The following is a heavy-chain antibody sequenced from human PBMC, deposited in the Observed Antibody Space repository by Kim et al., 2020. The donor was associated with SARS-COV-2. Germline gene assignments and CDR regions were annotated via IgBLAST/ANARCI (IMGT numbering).Heavy chain of an antibody. CDR1: GYTFSNYY. D-gene: IGHD5-18*01. CDR3: ARGDTVVASRYYYAMDV. J-gene: IGHJ6*04. CDR2: ISTDSGAI. V-gene: IGHV1-2*02. Sequence: ASVKVSCKTSGYTFSNYYIHWVRQAPGQGLEWMAWISTDSGAINYAQKFQDRVTMTRDTSINTTYMELTSLTSDDTAAYFCARGDTVVASRYYYAMDVWGKGTTVTGSS.